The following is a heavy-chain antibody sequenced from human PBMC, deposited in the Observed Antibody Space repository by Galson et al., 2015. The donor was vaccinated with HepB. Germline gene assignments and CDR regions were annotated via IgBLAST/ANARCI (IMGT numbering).Heavy chain of an antibody. CDR3: ARDSRSGYKVLGDWFDP. D-gene: IGHD3-22*01. Sequence: SVKVSCKASGYTFTSYYMHWVRQAPGQGLEWMGIINPSGGSTSYAQKFQGRVTMTRDTSTSTVYMELSSLRSEDTAVYYCARDSRSGYKVLGDWFDPWGQGTLVTVSS. V-gene: IGHV1-46*01. CDR1: GYTFTSYY. CDR2: INPSGGST. J-gene: IGHJ5*02.